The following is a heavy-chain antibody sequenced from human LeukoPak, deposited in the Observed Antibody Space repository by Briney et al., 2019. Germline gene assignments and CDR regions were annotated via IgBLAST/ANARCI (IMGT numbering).Heavy chain of an antibody. CDR3: ARDGGQLLLGLGAFDI. V-gene: IGHV4-30-2*01. D-gene: IGHD2-2*01. CDR2: IYHSGST. J-gene: IGHJ3*02. CDR1: GGSISSGGYY. Sequence: SETLSLTCTVSGGSISSGGYYWSWIRQPPGKGLEWIGYIYHSGSTYYSPSLKSRVTISVDRSKNQFSLKLSSVTAADTAVYYCARDGGQLLLGLGAFDIWGQGTMVTVSS.